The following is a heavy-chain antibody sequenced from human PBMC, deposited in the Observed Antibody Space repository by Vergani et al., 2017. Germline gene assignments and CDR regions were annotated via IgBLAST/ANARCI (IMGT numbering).Heavy chain of an antibody. CDR1: GGSISSGGYY. CDR3: ARDGGLLWFGRENYYGMDV. V-gene: IGHV4-31*03. J-gene: IGHJ6*02. Sequence: QVQLQESGPGLVKPSQTLSLTCTVSGGSISSGGYYWSWIRQHPGKGLEWIGYIYYSGSTYYNPSLKSRVTISVDTSKNQFSLKLSSVTAADTAVYYCARDGGLLWFGRENYYGMDVWGQGTTVTVSS. D-gene: IGHD3-10*01. CDR2: IYYSGST.